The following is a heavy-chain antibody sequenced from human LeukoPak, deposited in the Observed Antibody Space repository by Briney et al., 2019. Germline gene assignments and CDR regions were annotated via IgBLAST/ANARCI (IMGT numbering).Heavy chain of an antibody. CDR1: GFTFSSYG. V-gene: IGHV3-30*03. Sequence: TGGSLRLSCAASGFTFSSYGMHWVRQAPGKGLEWVAVISNDGSRKYYVDSVKGRFTISRDNPKNTLYLQMNSLRVEDTAVYYCARDRQQLADYWGQGTLVTVSS. CDR3: ARDRQQLADY. CDR2: ISNDGSRK. D-gene: IGHD6-13*01. J-gene: IGHJ4*02.